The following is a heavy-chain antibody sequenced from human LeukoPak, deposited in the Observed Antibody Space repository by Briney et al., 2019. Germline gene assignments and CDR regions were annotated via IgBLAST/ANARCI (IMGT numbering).Heavy chain of an antibody. V-gene: IGHV1-18*01. CDR1: GYTFTSYG. D-gene: IGHD2-15*01. CDR3: ARNTCSGGSCYSDY. Sequence: ASVKVSCKASGYTFTSYGISWARQAPGQGLEWMGWISAYNGNTNYAQKLQGRVTMTTDTSTSTAYMELSSLRSDDTAVYYCARNTCSGGSCYSDYWGQGTLVTVSS. J-gene: IGHJ4*02. CDR2: ISAYNGNT.